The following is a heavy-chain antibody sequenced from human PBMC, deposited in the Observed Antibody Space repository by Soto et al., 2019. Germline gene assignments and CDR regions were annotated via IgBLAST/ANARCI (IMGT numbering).Heavy chain of an antibody. Sequence: QVQLVDSGGGVVQPGRSLRLSCAASGFTFSSYPMYWVRQAPGKGLEWVAVIWYDGNNKFHADSLKGRFTISRDNSKNTLYLQMNSLRAEDTAVYYCARGGFWRDNWGQGTLVTVSS. J-gene: IGHJ4*02. V-gene: IGHV3-33*01. D-gene: IGHD3-3*01. CDR3: ARGGFWRDN. CDR2: IWYDGNNK. CDR1: GFTFSSYP.